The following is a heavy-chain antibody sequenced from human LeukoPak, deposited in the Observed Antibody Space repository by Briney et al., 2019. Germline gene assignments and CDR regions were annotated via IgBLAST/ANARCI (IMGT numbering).Heavy chain of an antibody. Sequence: SETLSLTRTVSGDSVSSGSYYWSWIRQPPAKGLEWIGYIYYSGSTNYNPFLKSRVTISVDTSKNQFSLRLSSVTAADTAVYYCARMYSNYFDYWGQGTLVAVSS. V-gene: IGHV4-61*01. CDR1: GDSVSSGSYY. CDR2: IYYSGST. D-gene: IGHD4-11*01. CDR3: ARMYSNYFDY. J-gene: IGHJ4*02.